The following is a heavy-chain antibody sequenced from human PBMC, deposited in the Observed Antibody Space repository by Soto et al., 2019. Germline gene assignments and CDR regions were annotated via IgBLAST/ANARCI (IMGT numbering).Heavy chain of an antibody. J-gene: IGHJ4*02. V-gene: IGHV4-4*07. D-gene: IGHD3-3*01. CDR1: GGSISSYY. CDR2: TYTSGST. CDR3: AREGIRHDFWSGSPLDHYFDY. Sequence: SETLSLTCTVSGGSISSYYWSWIRQPAGKGLEWIGRTYTSGSTNYNPSLKSRVTMSVDTSKNQFSLKLSSVTAADTAVYYCAREGIRHDFWSGSPLDHYFDYWGQGTLVTVSS.